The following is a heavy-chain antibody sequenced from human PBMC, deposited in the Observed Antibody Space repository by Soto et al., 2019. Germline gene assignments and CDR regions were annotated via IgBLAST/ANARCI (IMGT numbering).Heavy chain of an antibody. Sequence: EVQLVESGGGLVQPGGSLRLSCAASGFTFSSYWMNWVRQAPGKGLVWVSRVSSDGSSTNYADSVEGRFTISRDNAKNSLYLQMDSLRAEDTAVYSCTTNRMVGAVDYWGQGTLVNVSS. V-gene: IGHV3-74*01. D-gene: IGHD1-26*01. J-gene: IGHJ4*02. CDR1: GFTFSSYW. CDR3: TTNRMVGAVDY. CDR2: VSSDGSST.